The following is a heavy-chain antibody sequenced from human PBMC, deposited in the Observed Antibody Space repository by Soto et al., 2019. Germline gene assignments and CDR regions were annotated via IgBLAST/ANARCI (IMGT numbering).Heavy chain of an antibody. J-gene: IGHJ6*02. D-gene: IGHD3-3*01. V-gene: IGHV3-30-3*01. CDR1: GFTFSSYA. CDR2: ISYDGSNK. CDR3: ARDYDFWSGFNYYYGMDV. Sequence: QVQLVESGGGVVQPGRSLRLSCAASGFTFSSYAMHWVRQAPGKGLEWVAVISYDGSNKYYADSVKGRFTISRDNSKNPLYLQMNSLRAEDTAVYYCARDYDFWSGFNYYYGMDVWGQGTTVTVSS.